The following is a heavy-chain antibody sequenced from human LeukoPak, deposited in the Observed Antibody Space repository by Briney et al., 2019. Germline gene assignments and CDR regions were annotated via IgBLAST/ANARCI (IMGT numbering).Heavy chain of an antibody. D-gene: IGHD2-21*02. J-gene: IGHJ3*02. CDR1: GYSFSDFW. CDR2: IYPGDSDT. V-gene: IGHV5-51*01. CDR3: ARQRVTAIILDAFDI. Sequence: GESLKISCKGSGYSFSDFWIVWVRQMPGQGLEWMGIIYPGDSDTRYSPSFQGQVTISADKSISTAYLQWSSLKASDTAMYYCARQRVTAIILDAFDIWGQGTMVTVSS.